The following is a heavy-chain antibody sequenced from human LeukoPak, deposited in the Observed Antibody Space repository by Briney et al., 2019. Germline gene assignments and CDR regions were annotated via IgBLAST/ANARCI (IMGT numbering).Heavy chain of an antibody. CDR2: ISSSSSYI. CDR3: ARDNLHSSGWFDH. CDR1: GFTFSSYS. V-gene: IGHV3-21*01. J-gene: IGHJ5*02. Sequence: PGGSLRLSCAASGFTFSSYSMNWVRQAPGKGLEWVSSISSSSSYIYYADSVKGRFTISRDNAKNSLYLQMNSLRAEDTAVYYCARDNLHSSGWFDHWGQGTLVTVSS. D-gene: IGHD6-19*01.